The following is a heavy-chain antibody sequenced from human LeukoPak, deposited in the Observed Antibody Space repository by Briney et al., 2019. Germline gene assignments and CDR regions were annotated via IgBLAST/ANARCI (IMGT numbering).Heavy chain of an antibody. D-gene: IGHD3-3*01. J-gene: IGHJ4*02. V-gene: IGHV4-34*01. Sequence: PSETLSLTCAVYGGSFSGYYWSWIRQPPGKGLEWIGEINHSGSTNYNPSLKSRVTISVDTSKNQFSLKLSSVAAADTAVYYCASGSTYYDFWSGSLAGGFDYWGQGTLVTVSS. CDR2: INHSGST. CDR3: ASGSTYYDFWSGSLAGGFDY. CDR1: GGSFSGYY.